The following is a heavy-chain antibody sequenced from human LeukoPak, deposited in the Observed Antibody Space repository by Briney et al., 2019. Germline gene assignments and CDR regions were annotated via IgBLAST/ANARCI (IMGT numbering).Heavy chain of an antibody. CDR1: GGSFSGYY. J-gene: IGHJ4*02. CDR3: ARRVVRGPRGGYFDN. D-gene: IGHD3-10*01. CDR2: INHSGST. V-gene: IGHV4-34*01. Sequence: PSETLSLTCAVYGGSFSGYYWSWIRQPPGKGLEWIGEINHSGSTNYNPSLKSRVTISVDTSKNQFSLKLSSVTAADTAVYYCARRVVRGPRGGYFDNWGQGTLVTVSS.